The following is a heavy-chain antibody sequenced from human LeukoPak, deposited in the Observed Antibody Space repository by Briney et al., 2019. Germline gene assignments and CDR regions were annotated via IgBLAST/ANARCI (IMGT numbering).Heavy chain of an antibody. V-gene: IGHV1-69*05. CDR1: GGTFSSYA. CDR2: IIPIFGTA. Sequence: SVKVSCKASGGTFSSYAISWVRQAPGQGLEWMGGIIPIFGTANYAQKFQGRVTITTDESTSTAYMELSSPRSDDTAVYYCAREGALYDSGDHYLSWFDPWGQGTLVTVSS. D-gene: IGHD3-22*01. J-gene: IGHJ5*02. CDR3: AREGALYDSGDHYLSWFDP.